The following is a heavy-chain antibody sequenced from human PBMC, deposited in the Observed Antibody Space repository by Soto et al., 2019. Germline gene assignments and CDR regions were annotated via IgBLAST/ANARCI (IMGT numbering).Heavy chain of an antibody. CDR3: ARRRSTIFGVVIVRGAWFDP. CDR1: GGSISSSSYY. J-gene: IGHJ5*02. CDR2: IYYSGST. D-gene: IGHD3-3*01. Sequence: SSETLSLTCTVSGGSISSSSYYWGWIRQPPGKGLEWIGSIYYSGSTYYNPSLKSRVTISVDTSKNQFSLKLSSVTAADTAVYYCARRRSTIFGVVIVRGAWFDPWGQGTLVTVSS. V-gene: IGHV4-39*01.